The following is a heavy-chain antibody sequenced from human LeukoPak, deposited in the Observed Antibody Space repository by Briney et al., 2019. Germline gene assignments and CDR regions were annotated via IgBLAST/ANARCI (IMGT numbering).Heavy chain of an antibody. D-gene: IGHD3-9*01. V-gene: IGHV1-69*06. CDR2: IIPIFGTA. Sequence: SVKVSCKASGGTFSSYAISWVRQAPGQGLEWMVGIIPIFGTANYAQKFQGRVTITADKSTSTAYMELSSLRSEDTAVYYCARARYYDILTGPIAFDIWGQGTMVTVSS. J-gene: IGHJ3*02. CDR1: GGTFSSYA. CDR3: ARARYYDILTGPIAFDI.